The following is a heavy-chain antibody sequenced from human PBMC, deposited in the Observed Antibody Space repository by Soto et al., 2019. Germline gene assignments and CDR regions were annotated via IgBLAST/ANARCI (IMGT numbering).Heavy chain of an antibody. CDR1: GGTFSSYA. D-gene: IGHD6-19*01. Sequence: SVKVSCKASGGTFSSYAISWVRQAPGQGLEWMGGIIPIFGTANYAQKFQGRVTITADESTSTAYMELSSLRSEDTAVYYCARDGVGSSGWSNAVYFDYWGQGTLVTV. CDR2: IIPIFGTA. V-gene: IGHV1-69*13. J-gene: IGHJ4*02. CDR3: ARDGVGSSGWSNAVYFDY.